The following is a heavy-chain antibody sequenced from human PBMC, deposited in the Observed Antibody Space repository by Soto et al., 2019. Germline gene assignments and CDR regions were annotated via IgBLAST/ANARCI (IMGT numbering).Heavy chain of an antibody. D-gene: IGHD2-15*01. J-gene: IGHJ5*02. CDR1: GGTFSRDA. Sequence: QVQLVQSGAEVKNPGSSVKVSCKASGGTFSRDAISWVRQAPGQGLEWMGGIIPMFGTAKYAQKFQGRLTITADESTSTAYMDLRGLRSEDTAVYYWARGVVVVAASQLGWFAPGGQGTLVTVSS. V-gene: IGHV1-69*01. CDR3: ARGVVVVAASQLGWFAP. CDR2: IIPMFGTA.